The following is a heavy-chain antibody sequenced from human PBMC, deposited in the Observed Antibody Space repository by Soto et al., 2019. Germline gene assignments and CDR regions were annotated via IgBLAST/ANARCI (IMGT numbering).Heavy chain of an antibody. V-gene: IGHV1-69*01. Sequence: QVQLVQSGAEVKKPGSSVKVSCKASGGTFSSYAISWVRQAPGQGLEWMGGIIPIFGTANYAQKFQGRVTITADESTRTAYRGLSSLRSEDPAVYYCARTPRHFWSGYSFDYWGQGTLVTVSS. CDR1: GGTFSSYA. CDR2: IIPIFGTA. CDR3: ARTPRHFWSGYSFDY. J-gene: IGHJ4*02. D-gene: IGHD3-3*02.